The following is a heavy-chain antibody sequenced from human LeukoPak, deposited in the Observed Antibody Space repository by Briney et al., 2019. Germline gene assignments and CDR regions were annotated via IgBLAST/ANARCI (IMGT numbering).Heavy chain of an antibody. CDR1: GDSIISYY. D-gene: IGHD5-18*01. Sequence: PSETLSLTCSVSGDSIISYYWNWLRQSPGKGLEWIGNIHHFGRTEYNSSLRSRVTMFLDSSKNQFSLKLKSVTPTDTAVYYCARGLWTQPGLVPFNYWGQGVLVTVSS. V-gene: IGHV4-59*01. CDR2: IHHFGRT. CDR3: ARGLWTQPGLVPFNY. J-gene: IGHJ4*02.